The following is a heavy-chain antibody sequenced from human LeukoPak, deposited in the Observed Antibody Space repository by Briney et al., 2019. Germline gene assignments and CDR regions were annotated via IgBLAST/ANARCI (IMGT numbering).Heavy chain of an antibody. CDR2: IYYTGST. D-gene: IGHD4-23*01. Sequence: SQTLSLTCTVSGGSISSGDHFWSWIRQPPGMGLEWIGYIYYTGSTYHNPSLESRLTISVDTSKNQFSLNLSSVTAADTAVYYCARAFRGGIAGWHFDLWGRGTLVTVSS. V-gene: IGHV4-30-4*01. CDR3: ARAFRGGIAGWHFDL. CDR1: GGSISSGDHF. J-gene: IGHJ2*01.